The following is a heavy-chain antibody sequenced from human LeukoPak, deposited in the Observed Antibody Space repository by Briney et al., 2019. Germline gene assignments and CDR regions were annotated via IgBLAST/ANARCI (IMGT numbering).Heavy chain of an antibody. V-gene: IGHV3-23*01. CDR2: ISGSGGNT. Sequence: GGFLSLSCAASGFTFIKYGMHWVRQAPGKGLEWVSAISGSGGNTYYADSVKGRVTISRDNFENTLYLQMNSLRAEDTAEYYCVKDLELSRYGDQIYAMDVWGQGTTVTVSS. CDR1: GFTFIKYG. CDR3: VKDLELSRYGDQIYAMDV. J-gene: IGHJ6*02. D-gene: IGHD4-17*01.